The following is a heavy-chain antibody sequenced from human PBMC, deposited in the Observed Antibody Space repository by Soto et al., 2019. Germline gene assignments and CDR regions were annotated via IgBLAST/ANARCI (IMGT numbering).Heavy chain of an antibody. CDR2: IYYSGST. Sequence: QVQLQESGPGLVKPSETLSLTCTVSGGSISPYYWSWIRQPPGKGLEWIGYIYYSGSTNYNPCLKSRVTISVDTSKNQSSLKLSSVTAADTAVYYCAREGYRSGWSGIGALNWFDSWGQGTLVTVSS. J-gene: IGHJ5*01. CDR3: AREGYRSGWSGIGALNWFDS. V-gene: IGHV4-59*01. CDR1: GGSISPYY. D-gene: IGHD6-19*01.